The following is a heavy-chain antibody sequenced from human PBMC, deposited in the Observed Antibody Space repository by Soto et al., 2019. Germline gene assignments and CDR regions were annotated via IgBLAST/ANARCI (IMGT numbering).Heavy chain of an antibody. CDR1: GGSVSSGSYY. J-gene: IGHJ3*02. CDR2: IYYSGST. D-gene: IGHD2-15*01. CDR3: ARDDEYCSGGSCYSGAFDI. V-gene: IGHV4-61*01. Sequence: PSETLSLTCTVSGGSVSSGSYYWSWIRQPPGKGLEWIGYIYYSGSTNYNPSLKSRVTISVDTSKNQFPLKLSSVTAADTAVYYCARDDEYCSGGSCYSGAFDIWGQGTMVTVSS.